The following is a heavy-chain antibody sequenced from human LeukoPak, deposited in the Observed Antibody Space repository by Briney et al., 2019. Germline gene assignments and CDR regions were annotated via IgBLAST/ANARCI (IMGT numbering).Heavy chain of an antibody. Sequence: SETLSLACTVSGGSISSYYWSWIRQPPGKGLEWIGYIYYSGSTNYNPSLKSRVTISVYTSKNQFSLKLSSVTAADTAVYYCARVYCSSTSCLGWFDPWGQGTLVTVSS. V-gene: IGHV4-59*01. CDR1: GGSISSYY. CDR2: IYYSGST. CDR3: ARVYCSSTSCLGWFDP. J-gene: IGHJ5*02. D-gene: IGHD2-2*01.